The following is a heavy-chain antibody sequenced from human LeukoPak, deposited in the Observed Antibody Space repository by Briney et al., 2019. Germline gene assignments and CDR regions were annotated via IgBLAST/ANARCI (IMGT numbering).Heavy chain of an antibody. D-gene: IGHD3-10*01. CDR1: GVSISGQY. Sequence: SETLSLTCTVSGVSISGQYWSLIRQPPGKGLEWIGYIYYTGITKYNPSLKSRVTISVDTSKNQFSLRLTSVTAADTAVYYCARVSFHYHSGNYGWYFDSWGQGTLVTVSS. J-gene: IGHJ4*02. V-gene: IGHV4-59*11. CDR2: IYYTGIT. CDR3: ARVSFHYHSGNYGWYFDS.